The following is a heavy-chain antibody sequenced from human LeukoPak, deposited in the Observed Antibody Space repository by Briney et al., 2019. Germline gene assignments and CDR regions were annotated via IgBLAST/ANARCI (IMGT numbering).Heavy chain of an antibody. CDR1: GESLNSYY. D-gene: IGHD2-15*01. J-gene: IGHJ4*02. V-gene: IGHV4-34*01. Sequence: PSETLSLTCAVYGESLNSYYRSWIRQPPGKGLEWIGEIYESGSTEYNPSLKSRVTISMVPSKQQFPLSLTSVTAADTAVYYCARGAWATRLGSWGLGTPVIVSS. CDR3: ARGAWATRLGS. CDR2: IYESGST.